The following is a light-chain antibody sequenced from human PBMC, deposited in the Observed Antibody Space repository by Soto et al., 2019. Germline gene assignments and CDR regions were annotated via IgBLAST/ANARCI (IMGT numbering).Light chain of an antibody. CDR2: EVI. Sequence: QSALTQPPSVSGSPGQSVTISCTGTSSDVGKYDRVSWYQQPPGTAPKLIIYEVINRPSGVPARFSGSKSGNTASLTISGLQAEVDADYYCSSYMSTSRYVFGAGTKVTV. J-gene: IGLJ1*01. CDR3: SSYMSTSRYV. V-gene: IGLV2-18*02. CDR1: SSDVGKYDR.